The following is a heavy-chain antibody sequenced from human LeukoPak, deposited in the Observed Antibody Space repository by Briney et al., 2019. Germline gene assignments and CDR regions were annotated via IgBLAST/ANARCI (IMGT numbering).Heavy chain of an antibody. CDR3: ARDPAYGSGTHEYFDY. V-gene: IGHV3-7*01. D-gene: IGHD3-10*01. J-gene: IGHJ4*02. CDR2: IKQDGSEK. CDR1: GFTFSSYW. Sequence: PGGSLRLSCAASGFTFSSYWMSWVRQAPGKGLEWVANIKQDGSEKYYADSVKGRFTISRDNAKNSLYLQMNSLRDEDTAVYYCARDPAYGSGTHEYFDYWGQGTLVTVSS.